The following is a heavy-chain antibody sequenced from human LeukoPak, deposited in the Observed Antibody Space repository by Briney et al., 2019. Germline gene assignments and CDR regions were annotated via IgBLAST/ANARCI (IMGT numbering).Heavy chain of an antibody. J-gene: IGHJ4*02. D-gene: IGHD6-19*01. CDR3: ARDPGPSEVGGAVGNY. CDR1: SGSISTSNYY. V-gene: IGHV4-39*07. Sequence: SETLSLTCTVSSGSISTSNYYWGWVRQPPGKALEWIGNIFYSGSTYYSPSLKSRVTISLDTSRNQFSLKLNSVTAADTAVYYCARDPGPSEVGGAVGNYWGQGTLVTVSS. CDR2: IFYSGST.